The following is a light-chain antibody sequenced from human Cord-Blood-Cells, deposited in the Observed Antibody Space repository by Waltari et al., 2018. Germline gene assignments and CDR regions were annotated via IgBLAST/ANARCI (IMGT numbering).Light chain of an antibody. CDR2: EVS. CDR1: SRDDGGYNY. V-gene: IGLV2-14*01. Sequence: QSALTQPASVSGSPGQAITISCTGTSRDDGGYNYVSWYQQHPGKAPKLMIYEVSNRPPGVSTRFSGSKSGNTASLTISGLQAEDEADYYCSSYTSSSTYVFVTGTKVTVL. CDR3: SSYTSSSTYV. J-gene: IGLJ1*01.